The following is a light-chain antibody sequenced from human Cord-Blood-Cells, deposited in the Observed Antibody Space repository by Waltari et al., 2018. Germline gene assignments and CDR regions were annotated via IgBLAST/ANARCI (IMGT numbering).Light chain of an antibody. J-gene: IGLJ2*01. CDR3: SSYTSSSTLV. V-gene: IGLV2-14*01. CDR2: DVS. Sequence: QSALTQPASVSGSPGQSITIPCTGTSSDVGGYNPVSWYQQHPGKAPKLMIYDVSNRPSGVSNRFSGSKSGNTASLTISGLQAEDEADYYCSSYTSSSTLVFGGGTKLTVL. CDR1: SSDVGGYNP.